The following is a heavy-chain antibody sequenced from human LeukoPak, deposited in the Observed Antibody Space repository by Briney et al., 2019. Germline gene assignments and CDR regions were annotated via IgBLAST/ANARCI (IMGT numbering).Heavy chain of an antibody. CDR3: ARDLTGRGGDFWSGYYTGHYFDY. V-gene: IGHV3-21*01. CDR1: GFTFSSYS. CDR2: ISSSSSYI. D-gene: IGHD3-3*01. J-gene: IGHJ4*02. Sequence: PGGSLRLSCAASGFTFSSYSMNWVRQAPGKGLEWVSSISSSSSYIYYADSVKGRFTISRDNAKNSLYLQMNSLRAEDTAVYYCARDLTGRGGDFWSGYYTGHYFDYWGQGTLVTVSS.